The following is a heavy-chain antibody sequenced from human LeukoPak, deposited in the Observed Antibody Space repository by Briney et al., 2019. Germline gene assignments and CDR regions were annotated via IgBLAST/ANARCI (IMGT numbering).Heavy chain of an antibody. CDR2: ISGSGGST. Sequence: GGSLRLSCAASGFTFSNYWMHWVRQAPGKGLEWVSAISGSGGSTYYADSVKGRFTISRDNSKNTLYLQMNSLRAEDTAVYYCAKDLMVNGYWGQGTLVTVSS. CDR3: AKDLMVNGY. J-gene: IGHJ4*02. D-gene: IGHD5-18*01. CDR1: GFTFSNYW. V-gene: IGHV3-23*01.